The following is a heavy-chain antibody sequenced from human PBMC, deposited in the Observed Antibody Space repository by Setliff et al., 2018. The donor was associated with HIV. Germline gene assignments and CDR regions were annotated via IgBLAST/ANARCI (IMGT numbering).Heavy chain of an antibody. CDR3: ASAGSGTRAPPRY. V-gene: IGHV4-59*01. CDR1: GGSISSYY. CDR2: IFYSGST. J-gene: IGHJ4*02. Sequence: LTCTVSGGSISSYYWSWIRQPPGEGLEWIGYIFYSGSTNYNPSLKSRVTISLDTSKNQFSLKLTSVTAADTAVYYCASAGSGTRAPPRYWGQGTLVTVSS. D-gene: IGHD1-1*01.